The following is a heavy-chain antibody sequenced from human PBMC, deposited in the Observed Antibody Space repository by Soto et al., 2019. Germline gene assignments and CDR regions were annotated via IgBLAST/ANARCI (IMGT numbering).Heavy chain of an antibody. CDR2: ISYDGSNK. D-gene: IGHD6-6*01. CDR3: ARDPSPHSSSSGYFDY. V-gene: IGHV3-30*04. Sequence: GGSLRLSCAASGFTFSSYAMHWVRQAPGKGLEWVAVISYDGSNKYYADSVKGRFTISRDNSKNTLYLQMNSLRAEDTAGYCCARDPSPHSSSSGYFDYWGQGTLVTVSS. CDR1: GFTFSSYA. J-gene: IGHJ4*02.